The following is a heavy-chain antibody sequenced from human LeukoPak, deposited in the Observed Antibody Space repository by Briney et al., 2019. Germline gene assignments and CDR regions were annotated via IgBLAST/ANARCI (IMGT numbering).Heavy chain of an antibody. J-gene: IGHJ4*02. CDR1: GDSISSGSYY. CDR2: IYYVGST. Sequence: SETLSLTCTFSGDSISSGSYYWGWIRQPPAKGLEWIGTIYYVGSTYYNPSLKSRLTISLDTSKNQLSLRLNSVTAADTAVYYCARFMYNWDSLHWGQGTLVTVSS. D-gene: IGHD1-7*01. CDR3: ARFMYNWDSLH. V-gene: IGHV4-39*01.